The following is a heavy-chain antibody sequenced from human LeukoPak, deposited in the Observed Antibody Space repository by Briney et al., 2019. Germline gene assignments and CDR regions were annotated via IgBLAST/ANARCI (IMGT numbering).Heavy chain of an antibody. D-gene: IGHD6-13*01. J-gene: IGHJ2*01. CDR1: GFTFNNYL. CDR2: VKQDGNEK. V-gene: IGHV3-7*01. Sequence: GGSLRLSCAASGFTFNNYLMTWVRQAPGKGLEWVANVKQDGNEKFYVDSVRGRFTISRDNAKNSLYLQMNSLRAEDTAVYYCARGRSVIAAADNWYFDLWGRGTLVTVSS. CDR3: ARGRSVIAAADNWYFDL.